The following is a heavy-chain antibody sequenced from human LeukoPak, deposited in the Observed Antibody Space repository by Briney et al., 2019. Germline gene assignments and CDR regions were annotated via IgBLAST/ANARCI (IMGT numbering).Heavy chain of an antibody. CDR1: GASISDSDFF. J-gene: IGHJ3*02. V-gene: IGHV4-39*07. CDR3: ARERMGFIVVVPAAPTKAFDI. Sequence: PSETLSLTCTVSGASISDSDFFWAWVRQPPGKGLEWIGNIYHSGSTYYNPSLKSRVTISVDRSKNQFSLKLSSVTAADTAVYYCARERMGFIVVVPAAPTKAFDIWGQGTMVTVSS. CDR2: IYHSGST. D-gene: IGHD2-2*01.